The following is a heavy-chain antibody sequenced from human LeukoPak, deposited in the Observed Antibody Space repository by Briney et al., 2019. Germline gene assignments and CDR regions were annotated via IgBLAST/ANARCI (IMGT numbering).Heavy chain of an antibody. D-gene: IGHD6-19*01. Sequence: SETLSLTCTVSGGSISSYYWSWIRQPAGKGLEWIGRIYTSGSTYYSPSLKSRVTISADTSKNQFSLKLNSVTAADTAVYYCARHGIGDSSRDYFDYWGQGTLVTVSS. V-gene: IGHV4-4*07. J-gene: IGHJ4*02. CDR1: GGSISSYY. CDR2: IYTSGST. CDR3: ARHGIGDSSRDYFDY.